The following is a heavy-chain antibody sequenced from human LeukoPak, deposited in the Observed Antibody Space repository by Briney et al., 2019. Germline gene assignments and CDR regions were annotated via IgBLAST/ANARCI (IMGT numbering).Heavy chain of an antibody. V-gene: IGHV4-30-4*01. CDR1: GGSISSGDYY. CDR3: ARDRRVVVVPAAMGYYYYGMDV. D-gene: IGHD2-2*01. Sequence: SETLSLTCTVSGGSISSGDYYWSWIRQPPGKGLEWIGYIYYSGSTYYNPSLKSRVTISVDTSKNQFSLKLSSVTAADTAVYYCARDRRVVVVPAAMGYYYYGMDVWGQGTTVTVSS. CDR2: IYYSGST. J-gene: IGHJ6*02.